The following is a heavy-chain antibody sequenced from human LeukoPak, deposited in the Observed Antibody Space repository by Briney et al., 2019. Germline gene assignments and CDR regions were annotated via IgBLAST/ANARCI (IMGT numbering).Heavy chain of an antibody. J-gene: IGHJ4*02. CDR1: GGTFSSYA. Sequence: ASVKVSCKASGGTFSSYAISWVRQAPGQGLEWMGRIIPILGIANYAQKFQGRVTITADKSTSTAYMELSSLRSEDTAVYYCAREGYNYRGLDYWGQGTLVTVSS. CDR2: IIPILGIA. D-gene: IGHD5-18*01. V-gene: IGHV1-69*04. CDR3: AREGYNYRGLDY.